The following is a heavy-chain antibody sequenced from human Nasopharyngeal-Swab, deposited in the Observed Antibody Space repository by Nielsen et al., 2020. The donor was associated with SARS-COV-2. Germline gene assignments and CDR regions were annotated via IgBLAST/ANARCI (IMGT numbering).Heavy chain of an antibody. J-gene: IGHJ4*02. CDR3: AKDLSYGSGHAFDY. V-gene: IGHV3-7*01. CDR1: GFSFITYW. Sequence: GESLKISCAASGFSFITYWMSWVRQAPGKGLEWVANIKPDGTEKAYVDSVKGRFTISRDNSKNTVFLQMERLRGEDTAVYFCAKDLSYGSGHAFDYWGQGTLVTVSS. CDR2: IKPDGTEK. D-gene: IGHD3-10*01.